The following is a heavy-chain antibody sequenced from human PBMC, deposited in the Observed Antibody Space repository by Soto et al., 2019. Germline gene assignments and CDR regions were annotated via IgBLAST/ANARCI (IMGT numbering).Heavy chain of an antibody. Sequence: ASVKVSCKASGYTFTSYYMHWVRQAPGQGLEWMGIINPSGGSTSYAQKFQGRVTMTRDTSTSTVYMELSSLRSEDTAVYYCARVRPYGSGWTEGFRANYYYYYGMDVWGQGTTVTVSS. D-gene: IGHD6-19*01. CDR3: ARVRPYGSGWTEGFRANYYYYYGMDV. V-gene: IGHV1-46*01. J-gene: IGHJ6*02. CDR1: GYTFTSYY. CDR2: INPSGGST.